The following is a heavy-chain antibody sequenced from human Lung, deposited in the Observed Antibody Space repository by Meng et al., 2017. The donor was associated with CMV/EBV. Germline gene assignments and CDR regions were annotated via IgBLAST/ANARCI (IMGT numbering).Heavy chain of an antibody. V-gene: IGHV3-21*01. CDR1: ECTFSNYR. J-gene: IGHJ6*02. CDR3: ARDIRGSDYYYGMDV. D-gene: IGHD3-10*01. Sequence: ECTFSNYRRNWVRQAPGKGLEWISFISSTSTYIDYADSVKGRFTISRDNARNSLFLQMNSLRAEDTAVYYCARDIRGSDYYYGMDVWGQGTTVTVSS. CDR2: ISSTSTYI.